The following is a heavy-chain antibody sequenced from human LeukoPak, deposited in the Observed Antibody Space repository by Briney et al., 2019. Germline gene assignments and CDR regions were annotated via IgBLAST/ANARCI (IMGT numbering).Heavy chain of an antibody. CDR2: IYHSGST. CDR1: GGSISSGGYY. D-gene: IGHD3-10*01. J-gene: IGHJ4*02. V-gene: IGHV4-30-2*01. Sequence: SQTLPLTCTVSGGSISSGGYYWSWIRQPPGKGLEWIGYIYHSGSTYYNPSLKSRVTISVDRSKNQFSLKLSSVTAADTAVYYCARETNGSGSYHDYWGQGTLVTVSS. CDR3: ARETNGSGSYHDY.